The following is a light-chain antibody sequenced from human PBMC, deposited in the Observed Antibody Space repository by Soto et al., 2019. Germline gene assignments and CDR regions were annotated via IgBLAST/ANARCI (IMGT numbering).Light chain of an antibody. V-gene: IGKV3-20*01. CDR2: GPS. Sequence: EIVLTQSPGTLSLSPGERATLSCRASQSVTNNFLAWYQQKPGQAPRLLIYGPSTRAAGVPDRFSGSGSGTDFTLTITRLEPEDFAVYYCQQYGRSPLLYTFGQGTKLGVK. J-gene: IGKJ2*01. CDR3: QQYGRSPLLYT. CDR1: QSVTNNF.